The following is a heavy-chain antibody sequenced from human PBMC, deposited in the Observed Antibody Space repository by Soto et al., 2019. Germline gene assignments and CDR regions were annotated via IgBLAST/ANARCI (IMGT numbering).Heavy chain of an antibody. J-gene: IGHJ3*02. CDR3: ARGLGSSGWYSPWDAFDI. CDR1: GFTFRSYA. D-gene: IGHD6-19*01. CDR2: IKQDGNEK. Sequence: PGGCLGLSCAASGFTFRSYAMGGVRKAKGKGLEWVANIKQDGNEKYYVDSVKGRFTISRDNAKNSLYLQMNSLRAEDTAVYYCARGLGSSGWYSPWDAFDIWGQGTMVTVSS. V-gene: IGHV3-7*01.